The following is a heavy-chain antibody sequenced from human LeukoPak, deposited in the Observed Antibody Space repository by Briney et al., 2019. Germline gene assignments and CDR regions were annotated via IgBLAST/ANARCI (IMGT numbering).Heavy chain of an antibody. CDR1: GGSISSGSYY. V-gene: IGHV4-61*02. CDR2: IYTSGST. J-gene: IGHJ4*02. CDR3: ARGGRGDY. Sequence: SQTLSLTCTVSGGSISSGSYYWSWIRQPAGKGLEWIGRIYTSGSTNYNPSLKSRVTISVDTSKNQFSLKLSSVTAADTAVYYCARGGRGDYWGQGTLVTVSS.